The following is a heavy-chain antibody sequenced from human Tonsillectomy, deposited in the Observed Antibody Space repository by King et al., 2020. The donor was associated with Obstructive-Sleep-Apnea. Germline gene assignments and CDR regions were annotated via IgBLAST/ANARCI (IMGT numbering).Heavy chain of an antibody. CDR1: GFTFSSYW. CDR3: ARDTYSSGWTSAEYFQH. CDR2: INSDGSST. Sequence: VQLVESGGGLVQPGGSLRLSCAASGFTFSSYWMHWVRQAPGKGLVWVSRINSDGSSTSYADSVKGRFTISRDNAKNTLYLQMNSLRAEDTAVYYFARDTYSSGWTSAEYFQHWGQGTLVTVSS. J-gene: IGHJ1*01. D-gene: IGHD6-19*01. V-gene: IGHV3-74*01.